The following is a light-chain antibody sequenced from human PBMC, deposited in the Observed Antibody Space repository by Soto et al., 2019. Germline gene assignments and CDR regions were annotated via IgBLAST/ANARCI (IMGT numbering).Light chain of an antibody. J-gene: IGKJ1*01. CDR1: QSISSSY. CDR2: DAS. Sequence: EVVLTQSPGTLSLSSGERATLSCRASQSISSSYLGWYQQKPGQAPRLLIYDASSRPTDIPARFSGSGSGTDFTLTISRLEPEDFAVYYCQQYGSSPWTFGQGTKV. CDR3: QQYGSSPWT. V-gene: IGKV3-20*01.